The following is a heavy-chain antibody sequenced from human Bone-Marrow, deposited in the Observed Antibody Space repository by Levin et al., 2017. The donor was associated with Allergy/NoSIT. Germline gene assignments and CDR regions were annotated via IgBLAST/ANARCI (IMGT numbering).Heavy chain of an antibody. V-gene: IGHV3-48*03. Sequence: GGSLRLSCAASGFTFSSYELNWVRQAPGKGLEWVSYISSSGGTTYYAASVEGRFTISRDNTKSSLYLQMDSLRAEDTAVYYCARESGSSWSPLDYWGQGTLVTVSS. CDR3: ARESGSSWSPLDY. D-gene: IGHD6-13*01. CDR1: GFTFSSYE. CDR2: ISSSGGTT. J-gene: IGHJ4*02.